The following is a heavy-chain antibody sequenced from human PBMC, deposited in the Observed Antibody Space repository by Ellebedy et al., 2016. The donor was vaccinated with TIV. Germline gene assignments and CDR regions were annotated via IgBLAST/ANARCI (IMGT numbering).Heavy chain of an antibody. D-gene: IGHD6-13*01. CDR2: INPNNGDT. Sequence: AASVKVSCKASGYTFTGYFIHWVRQAPGQGLEWMGWINPNNGDTHYAQKFQGWVTMTRDTSISTAYVELSSLKSDDTAVYYCAREVVGEAADTINFYYYYMDVWGKGTTVTVSS. CDR1: GYTFTGYF. CDR3: AREVVGEAADTINFYYYYMDV. J-gene: IGHJ6*03. V-gene: IGHV1-2*04.